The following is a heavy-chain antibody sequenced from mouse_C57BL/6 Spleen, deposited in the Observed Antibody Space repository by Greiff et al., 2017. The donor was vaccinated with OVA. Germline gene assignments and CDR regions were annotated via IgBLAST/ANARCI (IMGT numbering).Heavy chain of an antibody. CDR2: IYPGSGST. CDR1: GYTFTSYW. J-gene: IGHJ4*01. Sequence: QVQLQQPGAELVKPGASVKMSCKASGYTFTSYWITWVKQRPGQGLEWIGDIYPGSGSTNYNEKFKSKATLTVDTSSSTAYMQLSSLTSEDSAVYYCARRYYSNYMIYYYAMDYWGQGTSVTVSS. V-gene: IGHV1-55*01. CDR3: ARRYYSNYMIYYYAMDY. D-gene: IGHD2-5*01.